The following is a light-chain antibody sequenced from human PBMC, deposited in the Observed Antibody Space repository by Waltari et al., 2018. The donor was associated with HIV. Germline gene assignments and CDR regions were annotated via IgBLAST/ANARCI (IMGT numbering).Light chain of an antibody. J-gene: IGKJ4*01. CDR2: DAS. Sequence: EVVLAQSPATLSLSPGDRATLSCRASQSVRGYLAWYQQKSGQPPRLLIYDASNRATGISARFSGSGSGTDFTLTSSSLEPEDFGSYYGQQRWKWPLTFGGGTKVEIK. CDR1: QSVRGY. V-gene: IGKV3-11*01. CDR3: QQRWKWPLT.